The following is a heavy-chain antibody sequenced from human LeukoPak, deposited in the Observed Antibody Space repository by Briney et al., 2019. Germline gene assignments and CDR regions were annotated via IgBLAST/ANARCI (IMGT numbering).Heavy chain of an antibody. CDR2: INPNNGGT. Sequence: ASVKVSCKASGYTFNAYYIHWVRQAPGQGLEWMGWINPNNGGTNYAQLFQGRVTMTRDTSINTAYLDLSRLKYDDTAVYYCARDSTICAPPPHNSLDPWGQGTLVTVSS. D-gene: IGHD2-2*01. V-gene: IGHV1-2*02. J-gene: IGHJ5*02. CDR1: GYTFNAYY. CDR3: ARDSTICAPPPHNSLDP.